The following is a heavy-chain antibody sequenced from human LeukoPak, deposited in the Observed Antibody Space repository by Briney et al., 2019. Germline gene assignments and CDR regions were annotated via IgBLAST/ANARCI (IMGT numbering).Heavy chain of an antibody. CDR2: ISGYNGNT. CDR1: VYTFTNYG. CDR3: ARLVGATDLDY. J-gene: IGHJ4*02. V-gene: IGHV1-18*01. D-gene: IGHD1-26*01. Sequence: VASVKVSCKASVYTFTNYGISWVRQAPGQGLEWMGWISGYNGNTNYAQKLQGRVTMTTDTSTSTAYMELRSLRSDDTAVYYCARLVGATDLDYWGQGTLVTVSS.